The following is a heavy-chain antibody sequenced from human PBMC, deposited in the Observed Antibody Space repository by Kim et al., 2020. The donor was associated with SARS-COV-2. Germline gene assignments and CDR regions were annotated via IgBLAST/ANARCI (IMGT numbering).Heavy chain of an antibody. CDR2: IPEGTAGP. V-gene: IGHV3-23*01. D-gene: IGHD2-21*02. J-gene: IGHJ1*01. Sequence: GGSLRLSCVASGFTFDLYSLSWVRQAPGKGLEWVGYIPEGTAGPEYGDSVRGRFTISRDNSRNTMFLQMNSLTVEDTAPYYCARGGGGDHGCWAQGTQVT. CDR1: GFTFDLYS. CDR3: ARGGGGDHGC.